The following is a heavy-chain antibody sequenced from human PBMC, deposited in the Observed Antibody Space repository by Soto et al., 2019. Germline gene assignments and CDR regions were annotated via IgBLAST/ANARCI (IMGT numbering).Heavy chain of an antibody. J-gene: IGHJ6*02. V-gene: IGHV3-30*18. CDR1: GFTFSKFG. Sequence: QVQLVESGGGVVQPGGSLRLSCEASGFTFSKFGIHWVRQAPGKGLEWVAVVSYDRSFKYYADSVKGRFTISRDNSKNTLYLQMNSLRPEDTALYYCAKDSDQLLFDYYYYGMDVWGQGTTVTVSS. D-gene: IGHD2-2*01. CDR2: VSYDRSFK. CDR3: AKDSDQLLFDYYYYGMDV.